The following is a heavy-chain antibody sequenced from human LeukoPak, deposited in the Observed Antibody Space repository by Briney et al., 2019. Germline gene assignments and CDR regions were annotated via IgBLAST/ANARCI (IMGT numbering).Heavy chain of an antibody. D-gene: IGHD6-19*01. V-gene: IGHV3-11*01. Sequence: GGSLRLSCAASGFTFSDYYMSWIRQAPGKGLEWVSYISSSGNTIYYADSVKGRFTISRDNSKNTLYLQMNSLRAEDTAVYYCAKTLISAVADDAFDIWGQGTMVTVSS. J-gene: IGHJ3*02. CDR1: GFTFSDYY. CDR3: AKTLISAVADDAFDI. CDR2: ISSSGNTI.